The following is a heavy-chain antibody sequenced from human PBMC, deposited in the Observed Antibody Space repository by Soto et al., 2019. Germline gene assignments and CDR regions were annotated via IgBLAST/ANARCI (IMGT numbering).Heavy chain of an antibody. J-gene: IGHJ6*02. CDR1: GGTFSSYA. Sequence: ASVKVSCKASGGTFSSYAISWVRQAPGQGLEWMGGIIPIFGTANYAQKFQGRVTITADESTSTAYMELSSLRSEDTAVYYCARDRRGREIFGVVQYYYGMDVWGQGTTVTVSS. V-gene: IGHV1-69*13. D-gene: IGHD3-3*01. CDR2: IIPIFGTA. CDR3: ARDRRGREIFGVVQYYYGMDV.